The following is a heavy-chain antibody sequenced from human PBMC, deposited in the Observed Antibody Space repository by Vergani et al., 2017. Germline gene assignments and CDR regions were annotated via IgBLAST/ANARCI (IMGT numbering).Heavy chain of an antibody. V-gene: IGHV3-23*01. D-gene: IGHD2-2*01. CDR2: ISGSGGST. CDR1: GFTFSSYA. CDR3: AKAGIVVPAAITGIRAYYYYYMDV. Sequence: EVQLLESGGGLVQPGGSLRLSCAASGFTFSSYAMSWVLQAPGKGLELVSAISGSGGSTYYADSVKGRFTISRDNSKNTLYLQMNSLRAEDTAVYYCAKAGIVVPAAITGIRAYYYYYMDVWGKGTTVTVSS. J-gene: IGHJ6*03.